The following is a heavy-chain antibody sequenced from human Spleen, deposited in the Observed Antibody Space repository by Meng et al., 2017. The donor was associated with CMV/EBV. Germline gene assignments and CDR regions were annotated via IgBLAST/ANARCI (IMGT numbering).Heavy chain of an antibody. Sequence: GSLRLSCTVSRGSISSYYWTWVRQPPGERLEWIGNVYFAGSTNYNPSLKSRITISLDTSRNQFSLKLKSVTAADTAVYYCARGIFRRYYYDSSGYYFDYWGQGTLVTVSS. J-gene: IGHJ4*02. CDR1: RGSISSYY. D-gene: IGHD3-22*01. V-gene: IGHV4-59*01. CDR2: VYFAGST. CDR3: ARGIFRRYYYDSSGYYFDY.